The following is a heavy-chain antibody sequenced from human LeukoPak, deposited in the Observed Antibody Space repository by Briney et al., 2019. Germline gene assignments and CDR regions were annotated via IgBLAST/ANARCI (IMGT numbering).Heavy chain of an antibody. CDR2: MNPNSGNT. J-gene: IGHJ6*02. V-gene: IGHV1-8*01. CDR3: ARRAYYYYGMDV. CDR1: GYTFTSYD. Sequence: ASVKVSCKASGYTFTSYDINWVRQAPGQGLEGMGWMNPNSGNTGYAQKFQGRVTMTRNTSISTAYMELSSLRSEDTAVYYCARRAYYYYGMDVWGQGTTVTVSS.